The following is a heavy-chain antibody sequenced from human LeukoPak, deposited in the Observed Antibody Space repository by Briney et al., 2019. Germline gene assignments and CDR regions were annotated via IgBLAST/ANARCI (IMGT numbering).Heavy chain of an antibody. Sequence: GSLRLSCAASGFTFSSYGMHWVRQAPGKGLEWVAVIWYDGSNKYYADSVKGRFTISRDNSKNTLYLQMNSLRAEDTAVYYCARGQTLNYYDSSGYYRDPSSTYYFDYWGQGTLVTVSS. V-gene: IGHV3-33*01. J-gene: IGHJ4*02. D-gene: IGHD3-22*01. CDR1: GFTFSSYG. CDR2: IWYDGSNK. CDR3: ARGQTLNYYDSSGYYRDPSSTYYFDY.